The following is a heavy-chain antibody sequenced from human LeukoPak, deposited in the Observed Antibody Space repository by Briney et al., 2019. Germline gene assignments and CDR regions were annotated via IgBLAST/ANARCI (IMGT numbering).Heavy chain of an antibody. CDR1: GFTFSSYS. V-gene: IGHV3-48*04. Sequence: PGGSLRLSCAASGFTFSSYSMNWVRQAPGKGLEWVSYISSSSSTIYYADSVKGRFTISRDNAKNSLYLQMNSLRAEDTAVYYCAKDHIVVVPAAFDAFDIWGQGTMVTVSS. D-gene: IGHD2-2*01. J-gene: IGHJ3*02. CDR3: AKDHIVVVPAAFDAFDI. CDR2: ISSSSSTI.